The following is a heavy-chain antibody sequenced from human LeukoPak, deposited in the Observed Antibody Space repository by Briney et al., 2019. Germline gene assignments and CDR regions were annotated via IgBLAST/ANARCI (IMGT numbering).Heavy chain of an antibody. V-gene: IGHV1-2*02. CDR2: INPNTGGT. J-gene: IGHJ5*02. CDR1: GYTFTGHY. Sequence: ASLKVSCKASGYTFTGHYLHWVRQAPGQGLEWMGWINPNTGGTNYAQKFQGRVTMTRDTSISTAYMELSRLRSDDTAVYYCAREHTGIVGATWFDPWGQGTLVTVSS. CDR3: AREHTGIVGATWFDP. D-gene: IGHD1-26*01.